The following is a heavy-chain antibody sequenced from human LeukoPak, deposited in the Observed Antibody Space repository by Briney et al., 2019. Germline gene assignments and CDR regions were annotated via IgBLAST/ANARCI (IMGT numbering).Heavy chain of an antibody. J-gene: IGHJ4*02. CDR2: IYYSGST. CDR3: ERVGPYCSGGSCFPGGLDY. D-gene: IGHD2-15*01. CDR1: GGSISSYY. Sequence: SETLSLTCTVSGGSISSYYWSWIRQPPGKGLEWIGYIYYSGSTNYNPSLKSRVTISVDTSKNQFSLKLSSVTAADTAVYYCERVGPYCSGGSCFPGGLDYWGQGTLVTVSS. V-gene: IGHV4-59*01.